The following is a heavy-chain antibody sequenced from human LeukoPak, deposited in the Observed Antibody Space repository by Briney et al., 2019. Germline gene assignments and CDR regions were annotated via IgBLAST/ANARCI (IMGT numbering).Heavy chain of an antibody. CDR3: AREPGYCSGDSCYGFDY. CDR1: GGFSSSYY. D-gene: IGHD2-15*01. V-gene: IGHV4-4*07. J-gene: IGHJ4*02. CDR2: IYISGNT. Sequence: PSETLSLTCTVSGGFSSSYYWSWIRQPAGKGLEWIGRIYISGNTNYNPSLKSRVTMSVDTSQNQFSLNLTSVTAADTAVYYCAREPGYCSGDSCYGFDYWGQGTLVTVSS.